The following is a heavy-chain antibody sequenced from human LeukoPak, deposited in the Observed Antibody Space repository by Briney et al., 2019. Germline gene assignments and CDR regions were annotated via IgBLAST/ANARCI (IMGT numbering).Heavy chain of an antibody. CDR3: TRPQHGDLYAFDI. V-gene: IGHV3-74*01. D-gene: IGHD4-17*01. CDR1: GFTFSSFW. Sequence: PGGSLRLSRAASGFTFSSFWMHWVRQAPGKGLVWVSRINSDGSSTTYADSVKGRFTISRDNAKNTVYLQMNSLRAEDTAVYYCTRPQHGDLYAFDIWGQGTMVTVSS. J-gene: IGHJ3*02. CDR2: INSDGSST.